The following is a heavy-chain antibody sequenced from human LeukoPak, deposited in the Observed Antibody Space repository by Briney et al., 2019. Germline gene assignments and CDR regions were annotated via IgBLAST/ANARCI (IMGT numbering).Heavy chain of an antibody. CDR3: ATDIAAAGTGFVDY. V-gene: IGHV1-18*01. J-gene: IGHJ4*02. D-gene: IGHD6-13*01. CDR2: ISAYNGNT. CDR1: GYTFTSYG. Sequence: ASVKVSCKASGYTFTSYGISWVRQAPGQGLEWMGWISAYNGNTNYAQKLQGRVTMTTDTSTSTAYMELRSLRSDDTVVYYCATDIAAAGTGFVDYWGQGTLVTVSS.